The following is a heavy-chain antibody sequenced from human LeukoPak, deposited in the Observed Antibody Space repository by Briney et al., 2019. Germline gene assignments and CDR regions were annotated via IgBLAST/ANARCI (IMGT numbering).Heavy chain of an antibody. CDR3: ARDPYYYYGMDV. CDR2: IYYSGST. V-gene: IGHV4-61*01. J-gene: IGHJ6*02. CDR1: GGSVSSGSYY. Sequence: PSETLSLTCTVSGGSVSSGSYYWSWIRQPPGKGLGWIGYIYYSGSTNYNPSLKSRVTISVDTSKNQFSLKLSSVTAADTAVYYCARDPYYYYGMDVWGQGTTVTVSS.